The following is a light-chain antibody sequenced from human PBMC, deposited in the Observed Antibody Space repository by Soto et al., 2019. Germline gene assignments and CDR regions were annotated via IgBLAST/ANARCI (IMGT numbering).Light chain of an antibody. V-gene: IGKV1-12*01. CDR3: QQAYSFPRT. CDR1: QGISDR. J-gene: IGKJ4*01. CDR2: SAS. Sequence: DIQMTQSPSSVSASVGDRVTITCRASQGISDRLAWYQQKPGKAPKLMIFSASSLSTGVPSGFSGSGSGTEFTLNISSLQPEDFAIYYCQQAYSFPRTFGGGTKVEIK.